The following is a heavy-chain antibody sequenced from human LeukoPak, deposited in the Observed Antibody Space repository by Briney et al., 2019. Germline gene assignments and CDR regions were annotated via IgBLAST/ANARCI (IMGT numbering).Heavy chain of an antibody. Sequence: TLSLTCAVSGGSISSGGYSWSWIRQPPGTGLEWIGYIYHSGSTYYNPSLKSRVTISVDRSKNQFSLKLSSVTAADTAVYYCARGELETGYNWFDPWGQGTLVTVSS. D-gene: IGHD1-7*01. CDR2: IYHSGST. CDR1: GGSISSGGYS. J-gene: IGHJ5*02. CDR3: ARGELETGYNWFDP. V-gene: IGHV4-30-2*01.